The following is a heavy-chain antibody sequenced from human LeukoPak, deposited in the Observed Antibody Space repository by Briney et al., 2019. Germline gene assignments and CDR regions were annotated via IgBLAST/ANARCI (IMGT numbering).Heavy chain of an antibody. CDR1: GFTFSRYA. CDR2: ISGSGYST. CDR3: AKDYYDSSQGYFDY. D-gene: IGHD3-22*01. J-gene: IGHJ4*02. Sequence: GGSLRLSCAASGFTFSRYAMSWVRQAPGKGLEWASAISGSGYSTYFADSVKGRFTISRDNPKNTLYLQMSSLRAEDTAVYYCAKDYYDSSQGYFDYWGQGTLVTVSS. V-gene: IGHV3-23*01.